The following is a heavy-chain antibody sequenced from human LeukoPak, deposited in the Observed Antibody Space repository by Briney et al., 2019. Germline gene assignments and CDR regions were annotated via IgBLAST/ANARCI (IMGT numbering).Heavy chain of an antibody. CDR1: GGTFSSYA. Sequence: SVKVSCKASGGTFSSYAISWVRQAPGQGLEWMGGIIPIFGTANYAQKFQGRVTITADESTSTACMELSSLRSEDTAVYYWARDRQYSYGYTDYYYYMDVWGKGTTVTVSS. D-gene: IGHD5-18*01. CDR2: IIPIFGTA. V-gene: IGHV1-69*13. CDR3: ARDRQYSYGYTDYYYYMDV. J-gene: IGHJ6*03.